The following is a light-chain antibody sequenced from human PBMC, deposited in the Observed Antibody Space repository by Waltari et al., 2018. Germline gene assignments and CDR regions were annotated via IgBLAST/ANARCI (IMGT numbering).Light chain of an antibody. CDR2: EAT. V-gene: IGLV2-23*01. J-gene: IGLJ3*02. CDR3: CSYAGSSSPRL. CDR1: SSDVGNFNL. Sequence: QSALTQPASVSGSPGQSITISCTGSSSDVGNFNLVPWYQLHPGNAPKLLIFEATKRPSGISYHFSGSKSGNTASLTIFGLQAEDEADYFCCSYAGSSSPRLFGGGTKLSVL.